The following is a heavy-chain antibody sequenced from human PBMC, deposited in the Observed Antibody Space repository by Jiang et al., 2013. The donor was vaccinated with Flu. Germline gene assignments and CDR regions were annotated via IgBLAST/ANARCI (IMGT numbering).Heavy chain of an antibody. D-gene: IGHD1-26*01. CDR1: GFTFTIYA. Sequence: VQLLESGGSLVQPGGSLRLSCVASGFTFTIYAMAWVRQAPGKGLEWVSTISGSDTSTHYADSVKGRFTISRDNSKNTLYLQMNSLRADDTAVYYCAQDTGGSFLFDPWGQGTLVTVSS. J-gene: IGHJ5*02. CDR2: ISGSDTST. CDR3: AQDTGGSFLFDP. V-gene: IGHV3-23*01.